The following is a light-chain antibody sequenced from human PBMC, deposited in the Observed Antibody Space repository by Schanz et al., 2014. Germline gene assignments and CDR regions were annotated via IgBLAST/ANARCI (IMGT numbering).Light chain of an antibody. V-gene: IGLV2-8*01. CDR1: NSDLIRYHY. J-gene: IGLJ3*02. CDR2: EVN. CDR3: SSYIGSDSWV. Sequence: QSALTQPTSASGSPGQSVTISCTGTNSDLIRYHYVSWYQQHPGKAPKLILYEVNKRPSGVPDRFSGSTSGNTASLTVSGVQAEDEADYYCSSYIGSDSWVFGGGTKLTVL.